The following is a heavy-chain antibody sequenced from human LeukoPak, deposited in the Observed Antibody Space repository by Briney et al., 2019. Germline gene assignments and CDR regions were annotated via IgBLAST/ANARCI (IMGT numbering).Heavy chain of an antibody. D-gene: IGHD6-19*01. CDR2: INHSGST. CDR1: GGSFSGYY. J-gene: IGHJ4*02. V-gene: IGHV4-34*01. Sequence: PSETLSLTCAVSGGSFSGYYWSWIRQPPGKGLEWIGEINHSGSTNYNPSLKSRVTISVDTSKNQFSLKLSSVTAADTAVYYCARGRGWYRNWGQGTLVTVSS. CDR3: ARGRGWYRN.